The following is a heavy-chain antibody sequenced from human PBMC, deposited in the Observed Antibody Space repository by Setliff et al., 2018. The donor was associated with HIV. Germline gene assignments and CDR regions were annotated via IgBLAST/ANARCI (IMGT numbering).Heavy chain of an antibody. Sequence: SVKVSCKASGDIPRHYGFNWARQAPGQGLEWMGGIIPIFGTTHYAQKFQGRVTVTADESTSTAYMQLSSLRSDDTAVYYCARGRNYDSSGYGDYYYYMDVWGKGTTVTVSS. CDR1: GDIPRHYG. CDR3: ARGRNYDSSGYGDYYYYMDV. CDR2: IIPIFGTT. D-gene: IGHD3-22*01. J-gene: IGHJ6*03. V-gene: IGHV1-69*13.